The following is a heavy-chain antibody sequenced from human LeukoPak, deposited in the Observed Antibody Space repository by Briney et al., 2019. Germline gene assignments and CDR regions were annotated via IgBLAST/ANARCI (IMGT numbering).Heavy chain of an antibody. V-gene: IGHV3-11*01. CDR2: ISSSGSTI. CDR3: ARDNRDYDILTGYKHFDY. D-gene: IGHD3-9*01. Sequence: PGGSLRLSCVASGFTFTDHPMNWVRQAPGKGLEWVSYISSSGSTIYYADSVKGRFTISRDNAKNSLYLQMNSLRAEDTAVYYCARDNRDYDILTGYKHFDYWGQGTLVTVSS. J-gene: IGHJ4*02. CDR1: GFTFTDHP.